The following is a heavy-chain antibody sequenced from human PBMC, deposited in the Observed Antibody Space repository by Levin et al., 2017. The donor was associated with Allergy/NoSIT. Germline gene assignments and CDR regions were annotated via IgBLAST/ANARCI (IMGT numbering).Heavy chain of an antibody. D-gene: IGHD6-19*01. CDR2: INHSGST. J-gene: IGHJ5*02. CDR1: GGSFSGYY. Sequence: RSQTLSLTCAVYGGSFSGYYWSWLRQPPGKGLEWIGEINHSGSTNYNPSLKSRVTISVDTSKNQFSLKLSSVTAADTAVYYCASRKISIAVAGPPRRRWFDPWGQGTLVTVSS. CDR3: ASRKISIAVAGPPRRRWFDP. V-gene: IGHV4-34*01.